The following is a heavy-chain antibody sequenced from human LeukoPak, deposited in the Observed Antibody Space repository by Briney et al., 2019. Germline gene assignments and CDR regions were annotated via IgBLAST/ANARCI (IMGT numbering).Heavy chain of an antibody. Sequence: ASVKVSCKASGYTFTSYDINWVRQTTGQGLEWMGWMNPDSGNTDYAQKFQGRVTITRNTSISTAYMELSSLRSVDTAVYYCATATQFYYDFWSGYYVGNDFWGQGTLVTVSS. CDR1: GYTFTSYD. D-gene: IGHD3-3*01. J-gene: IGHJ4*02. V-gene: IGHV1-8*03. CDR3: ATATQFYYDFWSGYYVGNDF. CDR2: MNPDSGNT.